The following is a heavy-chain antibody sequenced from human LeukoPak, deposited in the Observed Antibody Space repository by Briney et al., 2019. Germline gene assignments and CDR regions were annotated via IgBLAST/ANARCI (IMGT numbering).Heavy chain of an antibody. CDR1: GGSISSYY. CDR2: IYYSGST. Sequence: PSETLSLTCTVSGGSISSYYWSWIRQPPGKGLEWIGYIYYSGSTNYNPSLKSRVTISVDTSKNQFFLKLSSVTAADTAVYYCARDFRYCSGGSCYPGSFVYWGQGTLVTVSS. D-gene: IGHD2-15*01. J-gene: IGHJ4*02. V-gene: IGHV4-59*01. CDR3: ARDFRYCSGGSCYPGSFVY.